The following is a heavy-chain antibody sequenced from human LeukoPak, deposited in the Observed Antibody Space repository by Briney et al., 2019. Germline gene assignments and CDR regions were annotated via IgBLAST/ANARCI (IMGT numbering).Heavy chain of an antibody. CDR1: GFTFSSYA. V-gene: IGHV3-30*04. CDR2: ISYDGSNK. D-gene: IGHD3-22*01. Sequence: PGGSLRLSCAASGFTFSSYAMHWVRQAPGKGLEWVAVISYDGSNKYYADSVKGRFTISRDNSKNTLYLQMNSLRAEDTAVYYCAKDPTYYYDSSGYYPNMYYFEYWGQGTLVTVSS. CDR3: AKDPTYYYDSSGYYPNMYYFEY. J-gene: IGHJ4*02.